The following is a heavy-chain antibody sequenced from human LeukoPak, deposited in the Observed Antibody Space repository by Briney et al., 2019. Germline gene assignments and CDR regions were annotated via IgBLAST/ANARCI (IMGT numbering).Heavy chain of an antibody. CDR2: IYYSGST. V-gene: IGHV4-39*01. CDR1: GGSISSSSYY. Sequence: SETLSLTCTVSGGSISSSSYYWGWIRQPPGKGLEWIGSIYYSGSTYYNPSLKSRVTISVDTSKNQFSLKLSSVTAADTAVYYCATPGSTIFGVVIIEAFDIWGQGTMVTVSS. CDR3: ATPGSTIFGVVIIEAFDI. D-gene: IGHD3-3*01. J-gene: IGHJ3*02.